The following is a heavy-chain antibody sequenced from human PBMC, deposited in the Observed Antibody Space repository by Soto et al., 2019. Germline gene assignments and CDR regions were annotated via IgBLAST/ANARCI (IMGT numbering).Heavy chain of an antibody. D-gene: IGHD5-12*01. J-gene: IGHJ4*02. CDR3: ARANGYDSESYYFAY. CDR1: GGSISSGGYY. V-gene: IGHV4-31*03. CDR2: IYYSGST. Sequence: SETLSLTCTDSGGSISSGGYYWSWIRQHPGKGLEWIGYIYYSGSTYSNPSLKSRVTISVDKSKNQFSLKLSSVTAADTSVYYCARANGYDSESYYFAYWGQGTLVTVSS.